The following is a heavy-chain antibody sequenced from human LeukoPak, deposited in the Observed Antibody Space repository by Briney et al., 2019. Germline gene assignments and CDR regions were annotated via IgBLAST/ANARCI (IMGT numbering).Heavy chain of an antibody. D-gene: IGHD3-10*01. Sequence: SGGSLRLSCAASGIAFSSYWMHWGRPAPGKGLVWVSSINKDGSRASYADSVKSRFTISRYNGQNTRYLQKNSLRAEDMAVYYRARDRGVVRSFDPGAPGTRVTVSS. CDR3: ARDRGVVRSFDP. CDR1: GIAFSSYW. V-gene: IGHV3-74*01. J-gene: IGHJ5*02. CDR2: INKDGSRA.